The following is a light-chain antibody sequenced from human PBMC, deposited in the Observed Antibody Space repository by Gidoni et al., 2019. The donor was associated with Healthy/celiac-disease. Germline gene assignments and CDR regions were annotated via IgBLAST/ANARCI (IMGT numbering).Light chain of an antibody. CDR3: QQSYSTPQT. V-gene: IGKV1-39*01. Sequence: DLQMTQSPSSLSASVADRVTITCRASQSISSYLNWYQQKPGKAPKLLIYAASSLQSGVPSRFSGSGSGTDCTLTISSLQPEDFATYYCQQSYSTPQTFXQXTKVEIK. CDR2: AAS. CDR1: QSISSY. J-gene: IGKJ1*01.